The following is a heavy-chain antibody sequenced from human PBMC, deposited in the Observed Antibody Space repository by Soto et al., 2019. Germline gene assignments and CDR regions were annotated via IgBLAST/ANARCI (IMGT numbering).Heavy chain of an antibody. J-gene: IGHJ4*02. CDR1: GYTFTSYG. CDR3: ARPNPDDYGGNPAHVFDY. Sequence: QVQLVQSGAEVKKPGASVKVSCKASGYTFTSYGIGWVRQAPGQGLDWMGCISAYNGNTNYAQKLQGRVTMTTDTATSTAYMELRSLRSDDTAVYYCARPNPDDYGGNPAHVFDYWGQGTLVTVSS. V-gene: IGHV1-18*01. D-gene: IGHD4-17*01. CDR2: ISAYNGNT.